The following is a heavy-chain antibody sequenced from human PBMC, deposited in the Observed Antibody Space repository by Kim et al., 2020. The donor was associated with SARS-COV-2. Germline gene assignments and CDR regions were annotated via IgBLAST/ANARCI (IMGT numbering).Heavy chain of an antibody. V-gene: IGHV3-53*01. J-gene: IGHJ6*02. CDR3: ARDHEYCNTNNCPLLRTKYDGRDV. CDR2: MYSGGKT. D-gene: IGHD2-15*01. CDR1: GFTVSGNY. Sequence: GGSLRLSCVVSGFTVSGNYMNWVRQAPGKGLEWVSSMYSGGKTYYADSVKGRFTISRDNSKNTLYLQLNSLRAEDTAVYYCARDHEYCNTNNCPLLRTKYDGRDVCGQGTTVTVSS.